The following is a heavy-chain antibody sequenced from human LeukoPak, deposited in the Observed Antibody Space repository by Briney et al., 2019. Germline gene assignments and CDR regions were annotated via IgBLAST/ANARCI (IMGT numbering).Heavy chain of an antibody. CDR1: GFTFSTFA. V-gene: IGHV3-53*01. CDR3: ARGAGYNYPYYFDY. D-gene: IGHD5-24*01. J-gene: IGHJ4*02. Sequence: GGSLRLSCAASGFTFSTFAMSWVRQAPGKGLEWVSVIYGGGNIYYADSVKGRFTISRDNSKNTLYLQMNSLRAEDTAVYYCARGAGYNYPYYFDYWGQGTLVTVSS. CDR2: IYGGGNI.